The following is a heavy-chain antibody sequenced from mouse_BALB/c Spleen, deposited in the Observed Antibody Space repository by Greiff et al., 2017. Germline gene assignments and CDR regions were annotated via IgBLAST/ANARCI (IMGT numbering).Heavy chain of an antibody. CDR1: GFTFSSYG. CDR3: ARHGGDEAWFAY. Sequence: EVQGVESGGDLVKPGGSLKLSCAASGFTFSSYGMSWVRQTPDKRLEWVATISSGGSYTYYPDSVKGRFTISRDNAKNTLYLQMSSLKSEDTAMYYCARHGGDEAWFAYWGQGTLVTVSA. V-gene: IGHV5-6*01. D-gene: IGHD3-3*01. CDR2: ISSGGSYT. J-gene: IGHJ3*01.